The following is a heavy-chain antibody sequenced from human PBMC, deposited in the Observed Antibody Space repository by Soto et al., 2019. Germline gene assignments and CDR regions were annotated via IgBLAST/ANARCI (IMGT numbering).Heavy chain of an antibody. CDR3: ASSSGSYWQLDY. CDR2: TNAGNGNT. J-gene: IGHJ4*02. Sequence: ASVKVSCKASGYTFTSYAMHWVRQAPGQRLEWMGWTNAGNGNTKYSQKFQGRVTITRDTSASTAYMELSSLRSEDTAVYYCASSSGSYWQLDYWGQGTLVTVSS. D-gene: IGHD1-26*01. CDR1: GYTFTSYA. V-gene: IGHV1-3*01.